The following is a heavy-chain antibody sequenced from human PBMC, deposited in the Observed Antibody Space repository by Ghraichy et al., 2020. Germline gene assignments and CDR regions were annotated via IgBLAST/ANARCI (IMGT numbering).Heavy chain of an antibody. CDR2: IYHSGST. V-gene: IGHV4-38-2*02. D-gene: IGHD5-18*01. J-gene: IGHJ2*01. CDR3: ARECVDTAMANLLDL. Sequence: SETLSLTCAVSGYSISSGYYWGWIRQPPGKGLEWIGSIYHSGSTYYNPSLKSRVTISVDTSKNQSSLKLSSVTAADTAVYYCARECVDTAMANLLDLWGRGTLVTVSS. CDR1: GYSISSGYY.